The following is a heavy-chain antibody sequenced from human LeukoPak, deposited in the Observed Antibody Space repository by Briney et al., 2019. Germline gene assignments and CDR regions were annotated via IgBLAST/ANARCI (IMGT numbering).Heavy chain of an antibody. CDR3: ARAGSYYDPGFDY. J-gene: IGHJ4*02. CDR1: GFTFDDYA. D-gene: IGHD1-26*01. Sequence: AGGSLRLSCAASGFTFDDYAMHWVRQAPGKGLEWVSGISWNSGSIGYADSVKGRFTISRDNAKNSLYLQMNSLRAEDTALYYCARAGSYYDPGFDYWGQGTLVTVSS. CDR2: ISWNSGSI. V-gene: IGHV3-9*01.